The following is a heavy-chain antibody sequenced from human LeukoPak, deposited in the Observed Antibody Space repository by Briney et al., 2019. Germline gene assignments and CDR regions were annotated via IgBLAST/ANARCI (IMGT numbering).Heavy chain of an antibody. Sequence: ASVKVSCKASGYTFPGYYVHWLRQAPGQGLEWMGWINPNSGGTNYAQKFQGRVTMTRDTSISTVYLELSRLRSDDTAVYYCARDSDSSGWYEGYYFDYWGQGTLVTVSS. CDR2: INPNSGGT. CDR1: GYTFPGYY. V-gene: IGHV1-2*02. D-gene: IGHD6-19*01. CDR3: ARDSDSSGWYEGYYFDY. J-gene: IGHJ4*02.